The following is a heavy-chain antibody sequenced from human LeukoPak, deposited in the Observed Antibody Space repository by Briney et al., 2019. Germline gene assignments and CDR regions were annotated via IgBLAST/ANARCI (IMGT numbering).Heavy chain of an antibody. V-gene: IGHV4-59*01. CDR2: IYYSGST. CDR1: GGSISSYY. CDR3: AREGGTVLGFDY. J-gene: IGHJ4*02. Sequence: PSETLSLTCTVSGGSISSYYWSWIRQPPGKGLEWIGYIYYSGSTNYNPSLKSRVTISVDTSKNQFSLKLSSVTAADTAVYYCAREGGTVLGFDYWGQGTLVTVSS. D-gene: IGHD2-15*01.